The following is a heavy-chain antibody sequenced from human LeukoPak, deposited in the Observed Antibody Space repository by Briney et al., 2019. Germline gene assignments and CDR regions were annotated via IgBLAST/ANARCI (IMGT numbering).Heavy chain of an antibody. V-gene: IGHV3-30*04. CDR1: GFTFSSYA. Sequence: GGSLRLSCAASGFTFSSYAMHWVRQAPGKGLEWVAVISYDGSNKYYADSVKGRFTISRDNSKNTLYLQMNSLRAEDTAVYYCARAYGGFGELLSNYFDYWGQGTLVTVSS. CDR2: ISYDGSNK. J-gene: IGHJ4*02. D-gene: IGHD3-10*01. CDR3: ARAYGGFGELLSNYFDY.